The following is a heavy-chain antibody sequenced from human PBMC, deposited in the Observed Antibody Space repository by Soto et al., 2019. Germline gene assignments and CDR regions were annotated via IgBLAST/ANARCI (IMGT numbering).Heavy chain of an antibody. CDR2: IKENGREK. Sequence: EVQLVESGGGLVQPGGSLRLSCAASGFTFSSYWMSWVRQAPGKGREWVARIKENGREKDYVDSVKGLVTIYRDNAKNSLYRQMISMRAEDTAMYYCARSLGYATYWGKGTMVTVSS. V-gene: IGHV3-7*01. CDR3: ARSLGYATY. J-gene: IGHJ4*02. D-gene: IGHD3-16*01. CDR1: GFTFSSYW.